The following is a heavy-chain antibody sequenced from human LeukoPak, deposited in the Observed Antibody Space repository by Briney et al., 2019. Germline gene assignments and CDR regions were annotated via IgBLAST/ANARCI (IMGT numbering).Heavy chain of an antibody. CDR3: AREGRYCTSTSCYVDY. Sequence: GGSLRLSCAASGFTFSSYWMHWVRQAPGKGLVWVSRINSDGSSTSYADSVKGRFTISRDNAKNTLYLQMGSLRADDMAVYYCAREGRYCTSTSCYVDYWGQGTLVTVSS. CDR2: INSDGSST. D-gene: IGHD2-2*01. CDR1: GFTFSSYW. V-gene: IGHV3-74*01. J-gene: IGHJ4*02.